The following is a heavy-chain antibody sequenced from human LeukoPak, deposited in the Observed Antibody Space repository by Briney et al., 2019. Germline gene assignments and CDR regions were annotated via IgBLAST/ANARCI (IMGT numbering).Heavy chain of an antibody. V-gene: IGHV3-15*01. CDR3: ARAYYDSSGYYLAAFDI. CDR2: IKSKTDGGTT. CDR1: GFTFSNAW. Sequence: PGGSLRLSCAASGFTFSNAWMSWVRQAPGKGLEWVGRIKSKTDGGTTDYAAPVKGRFTISRDDSKNTLYLQMNSLRAEDTAVYYCARAYYDSSGYYLAAFDIWGQGTMVTVSS. D-gene: IGHD3-22*01. J-gene: IGHJ3*02.